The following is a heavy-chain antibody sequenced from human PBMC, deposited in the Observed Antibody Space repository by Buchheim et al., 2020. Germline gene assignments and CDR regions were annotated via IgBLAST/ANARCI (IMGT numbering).Heavy chain of an antibody. V-gene: IGHV3-74*01. CDR1: GFTFGIYW. CDR2: INGDGRNT. D-gene: IGHD2-21*02. Sequence: EVQLVESGGGLVQPGGSLRLSCAASGFTFGIYWMHWVRQTPGKGLVWVSRINGDGRNTDYADSVKGRFTISRDNAENTLYPQMNSLRAEDTAVYYCAMSTDYYSDWGQGT. CDR3: AMSTDYYSD. J-gene: IGHJ4*02.